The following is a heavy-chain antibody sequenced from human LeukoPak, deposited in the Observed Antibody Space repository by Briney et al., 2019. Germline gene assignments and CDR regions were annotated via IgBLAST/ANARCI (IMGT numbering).Heavy chain of an antibody. Sequence: GRSLRLSCAASGFTFSSYAMHWVRQAPGKGLEWVAVISYDGSNKYYADSVKGRFTISRDNAKNSLYLQMNSLRAEDTALYYCAKTTTVTSGSYYYYGMDVWGQGTTVTVSS. V-gene: IGHV3-30-3*01. J-gene: IGHJ6*02. CDR2: ISYDGSNK. D-gene: IGHD4-17*01. CDR1: GFTFSSYA. CDR3: AKTTTVTSGSYYYYGMDV.